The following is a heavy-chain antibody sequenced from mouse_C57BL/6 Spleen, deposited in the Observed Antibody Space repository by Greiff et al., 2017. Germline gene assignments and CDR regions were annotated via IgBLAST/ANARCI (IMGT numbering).Heavy chain of an antibody. V-gene: IGHV1-82*01. CDR2: IYPGDGDT. D-gene: IGHD2-1*01. CDR1: GYAFSSSW. Sequence: QVQLKESGPELVKPGASVKLSCKASGYAFSSSWMNWVKQRPGKGLEWIGRIYPGDGDTNSNGKFKGKATLTADKSSSTAYMQLSSLTSEDSAVYFCARRSYYGNRDYAMGYWGQGTSVTVSS. CDR3: ARRSYYGNRDYAMGY. J-gene: IGHJ4*01.